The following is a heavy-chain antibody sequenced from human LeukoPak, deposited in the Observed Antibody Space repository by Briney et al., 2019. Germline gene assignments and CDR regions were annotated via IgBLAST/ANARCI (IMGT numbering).Heavy chain of an antibody. D-gene: IGHD5-18*01. Sequence: RGSLRLSCAPSRVTPSSNYMSSGPEAPGTGLGWGSVIYSGGSTYYAASVKGRFTISRDNSKNTLYLQMNSLRAEDTAVYYCAVGLIQLWTDAFDIWGQGTMVTVSS. J-gene: IGHJ3*02. CDR2: IYSGGST. V-gene: IGHV3-53*01. CDR3: AVGLIQLWTDAFDI. CDR1: RVTPSSNY.